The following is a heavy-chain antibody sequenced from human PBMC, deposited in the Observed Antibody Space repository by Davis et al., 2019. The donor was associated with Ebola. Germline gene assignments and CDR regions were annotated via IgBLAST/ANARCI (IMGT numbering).Heavy chain of an antibody. CDR2: ISAYNGNT. J-gene: IGHJ3*02. CDR1: GYTFNNYA. CDR3: ARTSIVGTTATASDI. V-gene: IGHV1-18*01. D-gene: IGHD1-26*01. Sequence: AASVKVSCKASGYTFNNYAISWVRQAPGQGLEWMGWISAYNGNTNYAQILQGRVTMTTDTSTGTAYMELRSLTSDDTAVYFCARTSIVGTTATASDIWGQGTRVNVSS.